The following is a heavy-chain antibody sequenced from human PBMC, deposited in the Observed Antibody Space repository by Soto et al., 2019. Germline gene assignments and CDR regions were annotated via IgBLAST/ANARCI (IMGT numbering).Heavy chain of an antibody. CDR2: INAGNGNT. J-gene: IGHJ4*02. CDR1: GYTFTAYA. V-gene: IGHV1-3*05. Sequence: QVQLVQSGAEEKKPGASVKVSCKASGYTFTAYAMHWVRQAPGQRLEWMGWINAGNGNTRYSQKFQTRVTITSDTAASTAHMELSRLRFEDTAVYYFARSAISPFGGLIGPVDSWCQGNLVGVSS. CDR3: ARSAISPFGGLIGPVDS. D-gene: IGHD3-16*02.